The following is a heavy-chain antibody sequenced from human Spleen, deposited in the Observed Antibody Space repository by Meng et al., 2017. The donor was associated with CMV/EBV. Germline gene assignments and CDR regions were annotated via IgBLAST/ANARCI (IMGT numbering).Heavy chain of an antibody. D-gene: IGHD1-26*01. V-gene: IGHV1-46*01. CDR2: INPGGGST. CDR1: GYTFTSFY. J-gene: IGHJ3*02. CDR3: ARLSGRYSGAFDI. Sequence: ASVKVSCKTSGYTFTSFYMYWVRQAPGQGLEWMGMINPGGGSTNYAQKFQGRVTMTTDTSTTTAYMELRSLRSDDTAVYYCARLSGRYSGAFDIWGQGTTVTVSS.